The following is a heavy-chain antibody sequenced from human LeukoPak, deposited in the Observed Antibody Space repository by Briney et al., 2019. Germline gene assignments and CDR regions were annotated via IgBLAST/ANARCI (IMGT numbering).Heavy chain of an antibody. D-gene: IGHD3-16*01. CDR3: ARSWGDRRDGMDV. Sequence: ASVKVSCKASGYTFTNYYMHWVRQAPGQGLEWMGIINPSGGSTSYAQKFQGRVTMTRDTSTSTVYMELSSLRSEDTAVYYCARSWGDRRDGMDVWGQGTTVTVSS. CDR1: GYTFTNYY. CDR2: INPSGGST. J-gene: IGHJ6*02. V-gene: IGHV1-46*01.